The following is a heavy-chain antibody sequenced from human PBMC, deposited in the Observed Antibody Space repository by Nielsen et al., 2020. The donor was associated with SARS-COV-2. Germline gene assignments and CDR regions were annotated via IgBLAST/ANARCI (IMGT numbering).Heavy chain of an antibody. J-gene: IGHJ6*03. Sequence: WIRQPPGKGLEWIGSIYYSGSTYYNPSLKSRVTISLATSKNQFSLKLSSVTAADTAVYYCARGETSRSLFGYFMDVWGKGTTVTVSS. D-gene: IGHD3-10*01. CDR3: ARGETSRSLFGYFMDV. V-gene: IGHV4-39*07. CDR2: IYYSGST.